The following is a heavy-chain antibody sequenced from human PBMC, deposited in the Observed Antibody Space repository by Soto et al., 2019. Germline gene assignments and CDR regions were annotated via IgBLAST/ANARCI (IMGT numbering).Heavy chain of an antibody. CDR2: INPSGAYT. Sequence: QVQLVQSGAEVEKPGASVKVSCKASGYTFTSYYFHWVRQAPGQGLEWMGLINPSGAYTSYAQKFQGRITLTRDTSTSTVYMELNSLRSEDTAVYYCASPILEFSSSSSLEYWGQGTLVTVSS. J-gene: IGHJ4*02. CDR1: GYTFTSYY. D-gene: IGHD6-6*01. CDR3: ASPILEFSSSSSLEY. V-gene: IGHV1-46*01.